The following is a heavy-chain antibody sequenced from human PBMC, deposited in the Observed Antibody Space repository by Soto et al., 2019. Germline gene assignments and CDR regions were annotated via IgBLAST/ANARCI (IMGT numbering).Heavy chain of an antibody. Sequence: GGSLRLSCAASGFKFSNYAMSWVRQAPGKGLEWVSLISATGGGTYYADSVKGRFTISRDTSHNTLYLQAHSLTAEDTAVYYCAKDRRAGGNSAFYFDFWGQGAQVTVSS. CDR3: AKDRRAGGNSAFYFDF. V-gene: IGHV3-23*01. CDR1: GFKFSNYA. J-gene: IGHJ4*02. D-gene: IGHD3-16*01. CDR2: ISATGGGT.